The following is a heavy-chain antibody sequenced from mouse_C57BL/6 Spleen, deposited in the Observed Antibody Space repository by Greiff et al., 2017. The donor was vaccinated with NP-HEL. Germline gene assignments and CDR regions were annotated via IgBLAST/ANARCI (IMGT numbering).Heavy chain of an antibody. CDR1: GYSITSGYY. CDR2: ISYDGSN. Sequence: EVKLMESGPGLVKPPQSLSLTCSVTGYSITSGYYWNWIRQFPGNKLEWMGYISYDGSNNYNPSLKNRISITRDTSKNQFFLKLNSVTTEDTATYYCARDRDYDWYFDVWGTGTTVTVSS. D-gene: IGHD2-4*01. CDR3: ARDRDYDWYFDV. V-gene: IGHV3-6*01. J-gene: IGHJ1*03.